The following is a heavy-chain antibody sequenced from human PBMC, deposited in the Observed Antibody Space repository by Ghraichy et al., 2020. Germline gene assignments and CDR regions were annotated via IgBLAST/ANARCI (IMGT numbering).Heavy chain of an antibody. CDR2: IYYSGST. J-gene: IGHJ6*03. V-gene: IGHV4-59*01. Sequence: SETLSLTCTVSGGSISSYYWSWIRQPPGKGLEWIGYIYYSGSTNYNPSLKSRVTISVDTSKNQFSLKLSSVTAADTAVYYCARDWMGISSGYYYYYYMDVWGHGTTVTVSS. CDR1: GGSISSYY. CDR3: ARDWMGISSGYYYYYYMDV. D-gene: IGHD6-6*01.